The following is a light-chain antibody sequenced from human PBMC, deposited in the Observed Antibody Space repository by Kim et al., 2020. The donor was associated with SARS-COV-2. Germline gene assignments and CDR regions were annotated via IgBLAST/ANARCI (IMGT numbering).Light chain of an antibody. CDR3: QQYNKWPPG. Sequence: VSPGERATLSCRASQSVNSNLAWYQQKPGQTPRLLIYFASTRTTGIPARFSCSGSGTEFTLTISSLQSEDFAVYYCQQYNKWPPGFGPGTKVDIK. CDR1: QSVNSN. J-gene: IGKJ3*01. V-gene: IGKV3-15*01. CDR2: FAS.